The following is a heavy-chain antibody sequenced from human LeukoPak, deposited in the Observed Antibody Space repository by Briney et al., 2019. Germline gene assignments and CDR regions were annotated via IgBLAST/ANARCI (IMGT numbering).Heavy chain of an antibody. Sequence: GGSLRLSCAASGFTFSDYYMSWIRQAPGKGLEWVSYISSSGSTIYYADSVKGRFTISRDNAKNSLYLQMNSLRAEDTAVYYCAREGVVVVPAAYHYYYMDVWGKGTTVTVSS. V-gene: IGHV3-11*01. CDR2: ISSSGSTI. D-gene: IGHD2-2*01. J-gene: IGHJ6*03. CDR3: AREGVVVVPAAYHYYYMDV. CDR1: GFTFSDYY.